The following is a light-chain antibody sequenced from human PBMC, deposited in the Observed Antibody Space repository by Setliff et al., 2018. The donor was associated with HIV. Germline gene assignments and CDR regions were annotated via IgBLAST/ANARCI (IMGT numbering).Light chain of an antibody. Sequence: QSALTQPASVSGSPGQSITISCTGTSSDVGSYNLVSWYQQRPGKAPKLIISEVTKRPSGVSNRFSGSKSGNTASLTISGLQAEDEADYYCCSYARISTYVFGTGTKVTVL. CDR2: EVT. J-gene: IGLJ1*01. CDR1: SSDVGSYNL. V-gene: IGLV2-23*02. CDR3: CSYARISTYV.